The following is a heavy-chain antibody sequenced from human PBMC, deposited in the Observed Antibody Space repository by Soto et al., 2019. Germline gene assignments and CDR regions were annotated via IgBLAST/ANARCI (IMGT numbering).Heavy chain of an antibody. CDR3: ARRYGASFDY. Sequence: QVQLQESGPGLVKPSETLSLTCTVSGGSISSYYWSWIRQPPGKGLEWIGYIYYSGSTNYNPSLRLRVTLSVDTSQDQFSLQLRSVTAADTAVYYCARRYGASFDYWGQGTLVTVSS. D-gene: IGHD4-17*01. CDR1: GGSISSYY. CDR2: IYYSGST. J-gene: IGHJ4*02. V-gene: IGHV4-59*01.